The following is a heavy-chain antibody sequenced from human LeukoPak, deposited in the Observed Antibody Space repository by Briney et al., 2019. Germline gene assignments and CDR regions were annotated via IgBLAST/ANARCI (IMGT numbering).Heavy chain of an antibody. Sequence: SETLSLTCTVSGGSISISSYYWGWVRQPPGEGLEWIGSITYSGNTYYNPSLKSRVTISVDTSKNQFSLKLSSVTAADTAVYYCARRPVAGHFDYWGQGTLVTVSS. D-gene: IGHD6-19*01. CDR2: ITYSGNT. V-gene: IGHV4-39*01. CDR3: ARRPVAGHFDY. J-gene: IGHJ4*02. CDR1: GGSISISSYY.